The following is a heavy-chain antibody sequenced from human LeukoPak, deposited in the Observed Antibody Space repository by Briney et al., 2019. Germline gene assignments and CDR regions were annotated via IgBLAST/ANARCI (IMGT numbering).Heavy chain of an antibody. CDR1: GGSFSGYY. Sequence: PSETLSLTCAVYGGSFSGYYWSWIRQPPGKGLEWIGSIYYSGSTYYNPSLKSRVTISVDTSKNQFSLKLSSVTAADTAVYYCARAGDDYGDYWGQGTLVTVSS. D-gene: IGHD5-24*01. CDR2: IYYSGST. V-gene: IGHV4-34*01. CDR3: ARAGDDYGDY. J-gene: IGHJ4*02.